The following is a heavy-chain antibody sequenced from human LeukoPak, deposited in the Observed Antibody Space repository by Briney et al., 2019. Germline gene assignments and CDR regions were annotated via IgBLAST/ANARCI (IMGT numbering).Heavy chain of an antibody. J-gene: IGHJ4*02. CDR2: IWYDGTNK. CDR1: GFTFSNYA. CDR3: GRDRGYGGYDPFDY. D-gene: IGHD5-12*01. Sequence: QPGGSLRLSCAASGFTFSNYAMHWVRQAPGKGLEWVAFIWYDGTNKDYADSVKGRFTISRDNSKNTLYLQMNSLRAEDTAVYYCGRDRGYGGYDPFDYWGQGTLVTVSS. V-gene: IGHV3-33*08.